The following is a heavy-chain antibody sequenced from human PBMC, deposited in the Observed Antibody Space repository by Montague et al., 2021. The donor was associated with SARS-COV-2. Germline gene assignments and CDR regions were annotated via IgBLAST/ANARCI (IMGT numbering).Heavy chain of an antibody. CDR2: TDWDDDK. CDR3: ARIPNDSWYVSYFDY. CDR1: GLLLSTSGLC. J-gene: IGHJ4*02. Sequence: PALVKPTQTLTLTCTLSGLLLSTSGLCVGWIRQPPGKALEWLALTDWDDDKYYSPSLKTRLSISKDASKNQVVLTMANMEPVDTATYYCARIPNDSWYVSYFDYWGQGILVTVSS. D-gene: IGHD6-13*01. V-gene: IGHV2-70*01.